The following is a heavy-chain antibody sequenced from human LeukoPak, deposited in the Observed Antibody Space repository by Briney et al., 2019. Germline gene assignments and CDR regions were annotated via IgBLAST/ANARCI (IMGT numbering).Heavy chain of an antibody. CDR1: GFTFSTSG. J-gene: IGHJ4*02. CDR2: ISYDGSNK. CDR3: AKGPYGGPDY. Sequence: PGRSLRLSCAASGFTFSTSGMHWVRQAPGKGLEWVAVISYDGSNKYYADSVKGRFTISRDNSKNTLYLQMNSLSAEDTAVYYCAKGPYGGPDYWGQGTLVTVSS. V-gene: IGHV3-30*18. D-gene: IGHD4-23*01.